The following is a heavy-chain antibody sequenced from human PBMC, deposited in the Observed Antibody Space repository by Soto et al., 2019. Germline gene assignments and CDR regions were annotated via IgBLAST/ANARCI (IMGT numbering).Heavy chain of an antibody. V-gene: IGHV4-34*01. Sequence: QVQLQQWGTGLLKPSETLSLTCAVYGGSFSGYYWTWIRQPPGTGLEWIGEINHSGSTNYNPSLKSRVTISVDTSKNHFSLKLTSVTAAYTAVYYCARDKSTGLFDYWGQGTLVTVSS. CDR1: GGSFSGYY. J-gene: IGHJ4*02. CDR3: ARDKSTGLFDY. D-gene: IGHD2-8*02. CDR2: INHSGST.